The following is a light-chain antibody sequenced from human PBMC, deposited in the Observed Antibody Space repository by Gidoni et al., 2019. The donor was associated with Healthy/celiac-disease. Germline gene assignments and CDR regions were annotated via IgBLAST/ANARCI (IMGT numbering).Light chain of an antibody. CDR3: QQRSNWPRT. J-gene: IGKJ1*01. CDR1: PSVSSY. V-gene: IGKV3-11*01. CDR2: DAS. Sequence: EILLTQSPDTLSLSPGDRATLSCRASPSVSSYLAWYQQKPGQAPRLLIYDASNRATGIPARFSGSGSGTDFTLTISSLEPEDFAVYYCQQRSNWPRTFGQGTKVEIK.